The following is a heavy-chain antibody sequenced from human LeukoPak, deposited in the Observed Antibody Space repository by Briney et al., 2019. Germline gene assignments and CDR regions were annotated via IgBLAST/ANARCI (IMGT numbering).Heavy chain of an antibody. D-gene: IGHD2-15*01. V-gene: IGHV3-15*01. CDR2: IKSKSDGGTT. Sequence: GGSLRLSCAASGITFSNAWMSWVRQAPGKGLEWVGRIKSKSDGGTTDYAAPVKGRFTISRDDSKNTLYLQMNSLKTEDTAVYYCTTAPRGYCSGGSCSYAFDIWGQGTMVTVSS. J-gene: IGHJ3*02. CDR3: TTAPRGYCSGGSCSYAFDI. CDR1: GITFSNAW.